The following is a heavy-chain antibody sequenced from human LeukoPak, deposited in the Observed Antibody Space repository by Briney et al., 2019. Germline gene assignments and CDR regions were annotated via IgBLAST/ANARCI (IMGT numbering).Heavy chain of an antibody. Sequence: SETLSLTCTVSGASLSRYYWTWIRQPPGKGLEWIGYIHYSGSTNYNPSLKSRVTMSVDTSKNQFSLKLSSVTAADTAVYYCARDRPHYCSGGSCQYYYYYYMDVWGKGTTVTISS. CDR2: IHYSGST. CDR1: GASLSRYY. J-gene: IGHJ6*03. D-gene: IGHD2-15*01. CDR3: ARDRPHYCSGGSCQYYYYYYMDV. V-gene: IGHV4-59*12.